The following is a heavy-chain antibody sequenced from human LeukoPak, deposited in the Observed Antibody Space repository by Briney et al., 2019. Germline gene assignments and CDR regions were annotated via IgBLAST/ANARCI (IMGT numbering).Heavy chain of an antibody. CDR3: ARDTGYSSPYYYFDY. Sequence: PGGSLRLSCAASGFTFSRYGMHWVRQAPGKGLEWAAVMSYDGSNKYYADSVKGRFTIPRDNSKNTLYLQLNSLRAEDTAVFYCARDTGYSSPYYYFDYWGQGTLVTVSS. J-gene: IGHJ4*02. CDR1: GFTFSRYG. V-gene: IGHV3-30*03. CDR2: MSYDGSNK. D-gene: IGHD6-13*01.